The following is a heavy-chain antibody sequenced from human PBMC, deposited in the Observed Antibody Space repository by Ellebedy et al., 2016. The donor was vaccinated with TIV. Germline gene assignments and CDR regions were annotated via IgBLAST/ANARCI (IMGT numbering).Heavy chain of an antibody. CDR2: IDTDGSTT. CDR1: GFTFSTFW. J-gene: IGHJ3*01. V-gene: IGHV3-74*01. Sequence: PGGSLRLSCAASGFTFSTFWMHWVRQAPGKGLMWVSRIDTDGSTTYYADPVKGRFTISRDNSKDTLYLQMNSLRAEDTAIYYCARDPVGVGPAFDVWGQGTMVTVSS. D-gene: IGHD4-23*01. CDR3: ARDPVGVGPAFDV.